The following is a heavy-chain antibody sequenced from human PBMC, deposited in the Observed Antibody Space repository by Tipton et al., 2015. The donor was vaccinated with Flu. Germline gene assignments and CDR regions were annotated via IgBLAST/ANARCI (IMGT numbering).Heavy chain of an antibody. D-gene: IGHD4-23*01. CDR1: GYNFTSYW. CDR3: ARLGTTVGAPYWYFDL. V-gene: IGHV5-51*01. Sequence: EVQLIQSGAEVKKPGESLKISCKGSGYNFTSYWIGWVRQMPGKGLEWMGIIYPGDSDTRYSPSFQGQVTISADKSISTAYLQWSGLKASDTAMYYCARLGTTVGAPYWYFDLWGRGPLVTVSS. CDR2: IYPGDSDT. J-gene: IGHJ2*01.